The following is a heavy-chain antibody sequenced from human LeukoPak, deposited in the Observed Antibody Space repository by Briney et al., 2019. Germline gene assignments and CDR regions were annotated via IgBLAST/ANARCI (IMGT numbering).Heavy chain of an antibody. CDR3: ARRVETAYFDY. V-gene: IGHV4-39*01. CDR2: IYYSGST. J-gene: IGHJ4*02. CDR1: GGSISSSRYY. D-gene: IGHD1-1*01. Sequence: SENLSLTCTVSGGSISSSRYYWGWIRQPPGKGLEWIGSIYYSGSTYYNPSLKSRVNISIDTSKNQFSLKLSSVTAADTAVYYCARRVETAYFDYWGQGTLVTVSS.